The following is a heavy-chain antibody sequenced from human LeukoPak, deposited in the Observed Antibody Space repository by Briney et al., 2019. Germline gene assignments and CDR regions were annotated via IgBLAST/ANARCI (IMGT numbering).Heavy chain of an antibody. J-gene: IGHJ4*02. D-gene: IGHD6-13*01. CDR3: ARDRSSSSEIDY. V-gene: IGHV1-18*01. CDR1: GYTFTSYG. CDR2: ISAYNGNT. Sequence: VSVKVSCKASGYTFTSYGISWVRQAPGQGLEWMGWISAYNGNTNYAQKLQGRVTMTTDTSTSTAYIELRSLRSDDTAVYYCARDRSSSSEIDYWGQGTLVTVSS.